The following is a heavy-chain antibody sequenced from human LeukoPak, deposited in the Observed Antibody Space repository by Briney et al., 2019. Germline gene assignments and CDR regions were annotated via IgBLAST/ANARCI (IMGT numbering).Heavy chain of an antibody. Sequence: GESLKISCKGSGYSFSNYWIGWVRQMPGEGLEWMGIIYPGDSDTRYSPSFQGQVTISADKSISTAYLQWSSLKASDTAMYFCASAGITAAFDFWGQGTVVTVSS. J-gene: IGHJ3*01. V-gene: IGHV5-51*01. D-gene: IGHD1-20*01. CDR2: IYPGDSDT. CDR3: ASAGITAAFDF. CDR1: GYSFSNYW.